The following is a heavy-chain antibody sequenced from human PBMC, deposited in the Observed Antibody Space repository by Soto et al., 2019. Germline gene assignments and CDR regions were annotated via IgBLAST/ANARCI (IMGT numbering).Heavy chain of an antibody. CDR2: INHSGST. CDR1: GGSFSGYY. J-gene: IGHJ6*02. Sequence: QVQLQQWGAGLLKPSETLSLTCAVYGGSFSGYYWGWIRQPPGKGLEWIGEINHSGSTNYNPSLKSRVTISVDTSKTQFSLKLSSVTDADTSVYYCARGAGCIAARTGSNYYYYGMDVWGQGTTVTVSS. D-gene: IGHD6-6*01. CDR3: ARGAGCIAARTGSNYYYYGMDV. V-gene: IGHV4-34*01.